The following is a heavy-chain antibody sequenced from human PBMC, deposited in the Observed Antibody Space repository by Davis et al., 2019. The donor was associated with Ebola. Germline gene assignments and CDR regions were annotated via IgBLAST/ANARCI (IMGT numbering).Heavy chain of an antibody. CDR2: INHSGST. D-gene: IGHD6-6*01. V-gene: IGHV4-34*01. J-gene: IGHJ3*02. CDR1: GGSFSGYY. Sequence: PSETLSLTCAVYGGSFSGYYWSWIRQPPGKGLEWIGEINHSGSTNYNPSLKSRVTISVDTSKNQFSLKLSSVTAADTAVYYCARWGSSDLDAFDIWGQGTMVTVSS. CDR3: ARWGSSDLDAFDI.